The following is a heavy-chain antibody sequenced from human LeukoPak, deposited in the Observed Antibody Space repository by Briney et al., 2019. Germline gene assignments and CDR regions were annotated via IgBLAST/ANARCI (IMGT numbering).Heavy chain of an antibody. CDR3: ARDKGRATVVTGGYDAFDI. CDR1: GFTFSSYG. Sequence: KAGGSLRLSCAASGFTFSSYGMSWVRQAPGKGLEWVSSISSSSSYIYYADSVKGRFTISRDNAKNSLYLQMNSLRAEDTAVYYCARDKGRATVVTGGYDAFDIWGQGTMVTVSS. CDR2: ISSSSSYI. J-gene: IGHJ3*02. D-gene: IGHD4-23*01. V-gene: IGHV3-21*01.